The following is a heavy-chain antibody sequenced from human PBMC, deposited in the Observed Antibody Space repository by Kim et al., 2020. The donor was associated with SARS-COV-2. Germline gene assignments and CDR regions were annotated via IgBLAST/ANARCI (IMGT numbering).Heavy chain of an antibody. CDR3: ARDRGFHYYASGSYYFDY. D-gene: IGHD3-10*01. CDR1: GGSISTGGYY. V-gene: IGHV4-31*11. Sequence: SETLSLTCAVSGGSISTGGYYWTWIRQHPGKGLEWIGYIHYGGGTYFSPSLKTRVTISLDTSKNQFSLNLTSVTAADTAVYYCARDRGFHYYASGSYYFDYWGQGTLVTVSS. J-gene: IGHJ4*02. CDR2: IHYGGGT.